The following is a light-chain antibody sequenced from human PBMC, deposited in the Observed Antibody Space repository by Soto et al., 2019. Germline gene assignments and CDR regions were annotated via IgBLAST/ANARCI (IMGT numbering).Light chain of an antibody. V-gene: IGKV3-15*01. CDR1: QSVSSN. CDR3: QQYNNWPRT. CDR2: GAS. J-gene: IGKJ1*01. Sequence: EIVMTQSPATLSVSPGERATLSCRASQSVSSNLAWYQQKPGQAPRLLIYGASTRATGIPARFSGSGSGTEFTLTISSLQSEDFEVYYCQQYNNWPRTSGQGTKVDIK.